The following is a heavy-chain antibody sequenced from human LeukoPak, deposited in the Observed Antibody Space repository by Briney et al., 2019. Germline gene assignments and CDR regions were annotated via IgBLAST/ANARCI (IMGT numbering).Heavy chain of an antibody. CDR2: INHSGST. J-gene: IGHJ4*02. V-gene: IGHV4-34*01. Sequence: PSETLSLTCAVYGGSFSGYYWSWIRQPPGKGLEWIGEINHSGSTNYNPSLKSRVTISVDTSKNQFSLKLSSETAADTAVYYCARGLYDYWGQGTLVTVSS. CDR3: ARGLYDY. CDR1: GGSFSGYY.